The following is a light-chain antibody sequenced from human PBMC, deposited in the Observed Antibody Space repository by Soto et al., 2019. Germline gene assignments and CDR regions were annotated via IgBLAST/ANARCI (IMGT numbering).Light chain of an antibody. CDR2: DTS. J-gene: IGKJ4*01. CDR3: QRYNNWPLT. CDR1: QSVSSN. Sequence: ELVMTQSPATLSVSPGERATLSCRASQSVSSNLAWYQHKPGQTPRLLIYDTSARATGVPARFSGSRSGPEFTLTINSLQSEDFAIYYCQRYNNWPLTFGGGTKVDIK. V-gene: IGKV3-15*01.